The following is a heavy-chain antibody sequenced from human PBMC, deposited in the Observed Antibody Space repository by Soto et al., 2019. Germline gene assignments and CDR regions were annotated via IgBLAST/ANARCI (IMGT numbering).Heavy chain of an antibody. V-gene: IGHV4-34*01. CDR1: GGSFSGYY. CDR3: ARARSTSWYYYYYGMDV. J-gene: IGHJ6*02. D-gene: IGHD6-13*01. Sequence: ETLSLTCAVYGGSFSGYYWSWIRQPPGKGLEWIGEINHSGSTNYNPSLKSRVTISVDTSKNQFSLKLSSVTAADTAVYYCARARSTSWYYYYYGMDVWGQGTTVTVSS. CDR2: INHSGST.